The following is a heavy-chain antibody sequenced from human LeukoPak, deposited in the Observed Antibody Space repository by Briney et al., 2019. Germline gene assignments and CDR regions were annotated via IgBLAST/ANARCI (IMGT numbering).Heavy chain of an antibody. CDR3: ARAHGDVLRYFDWLNLSFYFGY. CDR2: ISSSSYI. V-gene: IGHV3-21*01. J-gene: IGHJ4*02. Sequence: GGSLRLSCAASGFTFSSYSMNWVRQAPGKGLEWVSSISSSSYIYYADSVKGRFTISRDNAKNSLYLQMNSLRAEDTAVYYCARAHGDVLRYFDWLNLSFYFGYWGQGTLVTVSS. D-gene: IGHD3-9*01. CDR1: GFTFSSYS.